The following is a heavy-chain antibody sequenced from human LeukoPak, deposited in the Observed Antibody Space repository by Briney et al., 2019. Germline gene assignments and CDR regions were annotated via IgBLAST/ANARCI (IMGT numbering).Heavy chain of an antibody. Sequence: SETLSLTCTVSGGSISSYYWSWIRQPAGKGLEWIGRIYTSGSTNYNPSLKSRVTISVDTSKNQFSLKLSSVTAADTAVYYCARARNYYDSSDYYYEGDAFDIWGQGTMVTVSS. CDR3: ARARNYYDSSDYYYEGDAFDI. J-gene: IGHJ3*02. CDR1: GGSISSYY. D-gene: IGHD3-22*01. V-gene: IGHV4-4*07. CDR2: IYTSGST.